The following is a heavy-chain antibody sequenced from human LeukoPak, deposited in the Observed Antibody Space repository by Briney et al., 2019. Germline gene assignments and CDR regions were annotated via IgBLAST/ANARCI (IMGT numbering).Heavy chain of an antibody. D-gene: IGHD1-1*01. CDR1: GFTFTTYA. CDR2: VSGGGDVT. J-gene: IGHJ4*02. CDR3: ARLSGTSGTTSRVLHF. V-gene: IGHV3-23*01. Sequence: GGSLRLSCAASGFTFTTYAMIWVRRAPGRGLEWVSAVSGGGDVTYYADSVKGRFTISRDNSENTVSLQLISLRAEDTAVYYCARLSGTSGTTSRVLHFWGQGALVTVAS.